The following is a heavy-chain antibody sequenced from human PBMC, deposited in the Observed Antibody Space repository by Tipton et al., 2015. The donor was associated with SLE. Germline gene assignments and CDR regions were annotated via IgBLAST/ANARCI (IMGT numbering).Heavy chain of an antibody. CDR2: IYYSGST. CDR1: GGSFSGYY. D-gene: IGHD5-18*01. J-gene: IGHJ4*02. CDR3: ARHGYSYGYDY. V-gene: IGHV4-34*01. Sequence: TLSLTCAVYGGSFSGYYWSWIRQPPGKGLEWIGSIYYSGSTYYNPSLKSRVTISVDTSKNQFSLKLSSVTAADTAVYYCARHGYSYGYDYWGQGTLVTVSS.